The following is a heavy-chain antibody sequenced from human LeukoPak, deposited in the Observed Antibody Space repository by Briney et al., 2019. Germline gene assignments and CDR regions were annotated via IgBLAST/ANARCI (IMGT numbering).Heavy chain of an antibody. CDR2: IYYSGST. CDR3: ARHHRSTPGAFDI. J-gene: IGHJ3*02. Sequence: PSETLSLTCTVSGGSISSYYWSWIRQPPGKGLEWIGYIYYSGSTNYNPSLKSRVTISVDTSRNQFSLKLSSVTAADTAVYYCARHHRSTPGAFDIWGQGTMVTVSS. CDR1: GGSISSYY. V-gene: IGHV4-59*08. D-gene: IGHD2-2*01.